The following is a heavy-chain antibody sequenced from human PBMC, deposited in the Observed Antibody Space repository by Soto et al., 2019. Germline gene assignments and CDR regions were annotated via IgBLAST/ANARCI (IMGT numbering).Heavy chain of an antibody. CDR2: ISSSSSYT. V-gene: IGHV3-11*03. D-gene: IGHD6-13*01. CDR3: ARTSGEQLAVDY. CDR1: GFTFSSYA. Sequence: GGSLRLSCAASGFTFSSYAMGWVRQAPGKGLEWVSYISSSSSYTNYADSVKGRFTISRDNAKNSLYLQMNSLRAEDTAVYYCARTSGEQLAVDYWGQGTLVTVSS. J-gene: IGHJ4*02.